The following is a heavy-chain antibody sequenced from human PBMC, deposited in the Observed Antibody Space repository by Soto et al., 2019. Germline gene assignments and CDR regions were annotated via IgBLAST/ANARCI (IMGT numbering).Heavy chain of an antibody. J-gene: IGHJ6*03. CDR2: IYYSGST. D-gene: IGHD1-1*01. CDR1: GGSISSYY. Sequence: SETLSLTCTVSGGSISSYYWSWIRQPPGKGLEWIGYIYYSGSTNYNPSLKSRVTISVDTSKNQFSLKLSSVTAADTAVYYCARVPEVLEQSHYYYYYYMDVWGKGTTVTVSS. V-gene: IGHV4-59*01. CDR3: ARVPEVLEQSHYYYYYYMDV.